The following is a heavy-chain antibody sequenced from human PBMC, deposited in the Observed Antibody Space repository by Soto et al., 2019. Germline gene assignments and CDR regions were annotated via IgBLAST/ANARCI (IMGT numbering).Heavy chain of an antibody. CDR1: GFTFSSYG. Sequence: GGSLRLSCAATGFTFSSYGVHWVRQAPGKGLEWVASVSYDGSNKHYADSVKGRFTISRDNSRNTLDLQMNSLRAEDTAVYYCAKDTYYYDSSGYHTYDHWGQGTQVTVSS. CDR3: AKDTYYYDSSGYHTYDH. J-gene: IGHJ4*02. CDR2: VSYDGSNK. D-gene: IGHD3-22*01. V-gene: IGHV3-30*18.